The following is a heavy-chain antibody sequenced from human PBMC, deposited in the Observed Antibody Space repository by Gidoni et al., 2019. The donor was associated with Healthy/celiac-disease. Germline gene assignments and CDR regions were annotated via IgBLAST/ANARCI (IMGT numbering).Heavy chain of an antibody. V-gene: IGHV4-34*01. CDR1: GGSFSGYY. D-gene: IGHD2-21*02. CDR2: INHSGRT. CDR3: ARGPYCGGDCYHWYFDL. Sequence: QVHLQQWGAGPLKPSETLSLNCAVYGGSFSGYYWSWIRQPPGKGLEWIGEINHSGRTTYNPSLKSRVTISIDTSKNQFSLKLSSVTAADTSVYYCARGPYCGGDCYHWYFDLWGRGTLVTVSS. J-gene: IGHJ2*01.